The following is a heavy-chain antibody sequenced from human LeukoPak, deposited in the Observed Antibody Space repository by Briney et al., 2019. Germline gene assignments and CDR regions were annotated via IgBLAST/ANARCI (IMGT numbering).Heavy chain of an antibody. Sequence: SETLPLTCAVYGGSFSGYYWSWIRQPPGKGLEWIGEINHSGSTNYNPSLKSRVTISVDTSKNQFSLKLSSVTAADTAVYYCARSLPNQWLVRGTFDYWGQGTLVTVSS. J-gene: IGHJ4*02. D-gene: IGHD6-19*01. V-gene: IGHV4-34*01. CDR3: ARSLPNQWLVRGTFDY. CDR1: GGSFSGYY. CDR2: INHSGST.